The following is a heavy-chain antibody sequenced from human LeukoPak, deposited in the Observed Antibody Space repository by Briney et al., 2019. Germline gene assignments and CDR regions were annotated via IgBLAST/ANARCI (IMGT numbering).Heavy chain of an antibody. V-gene: IGHV3-11*04. Sequence: TGGSLRLSCEASGFTFSDHYMGWIRQAPGKGLEWLSYISNSGDTSYYTDSVKGRFTTSRDNAMNSMYLQMNSLRADDTAVYYCAGGAYINNPSSDWFDPWGQGTLVTVSS. J-gene: IGHJ5*02. CDR3: AGGAYINNPSSDWFDP. CDR1: GFTFSDHY. D-gene: IGHD1/OR15-1a*01. CDR2: ISNSGDTS.